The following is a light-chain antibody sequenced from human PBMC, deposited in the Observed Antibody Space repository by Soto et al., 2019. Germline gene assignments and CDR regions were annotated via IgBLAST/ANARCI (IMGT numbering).Light chain of an antibody. J-gene: IGLJ2*01. V-gene: IGLV2-14*01. Sequence: QSALTQPASVSGSPGQSITISCTGTSSDVGGYNYVSWYQQHPGKAPKLMIYDVSNRPSGVSNRFSGSKSGNTASLTISGLRAEGEVDYYCSSYTSSSTLVVFGGGTKLTVL. CDR2: DVS. CDR1: SSDVGGYNY. CDR3: SSYTSSSTLVV.